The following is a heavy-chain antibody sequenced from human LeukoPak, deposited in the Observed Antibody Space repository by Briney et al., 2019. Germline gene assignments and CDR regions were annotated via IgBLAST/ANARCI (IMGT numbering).Heavy chain of an antibody. D-gene: IGHD3-22*01. V-gene: IGHV4-31*03. CDR3: ARGKTYYYDSSGYSSRFDY. Sequence: TLSLTCTVSGGSISSGGYYWSWNRQHPGKGLEWIGYIYYSGSTYYNPSLKSRVTISVDTSKNQFSLKLSSVTAADTAVYYCARGKTYYYDSSGYSSRFDYWGQGTLVTVSS. J-gene: IGHJ4*02. CDR2: IYYSGST. CDR1: GGSISSGGYY.